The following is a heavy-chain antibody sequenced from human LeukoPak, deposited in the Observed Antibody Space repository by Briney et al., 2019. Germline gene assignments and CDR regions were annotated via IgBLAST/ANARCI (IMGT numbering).Heavy chain of an antibody. Sequence: GGSLRLSCAASGFTFSSYSMNWVRQAPGKGLEWVSYISSSSSTIYYADSVKGRFTISRDNAKHSLYLQMNSLRAEDTAVYYCAREGNYGDYWGQGTLVSVSS. J-gene: IGHJ4*02. CDR2: ISSSSSTI. D-gene: IGHD3-10*01. V-gene: IGHV3-48*04. CDR3: AREGNYGDY. CDR1: GFTFSSYS.